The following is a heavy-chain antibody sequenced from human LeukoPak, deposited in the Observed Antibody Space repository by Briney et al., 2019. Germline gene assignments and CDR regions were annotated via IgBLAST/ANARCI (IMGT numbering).Heavy chain of an antibody. V-gene: IGHV3-33*01. J-gene: IGHJ4*02. CDR3: ARVSGHTSDF. CDR2: IWYDGRKS. Sequence: GSSLRLSCAAFGFTFSSHGIDWVRQAPGKGLEWVGVIWYDGRKSDYAESVKGRFTISRDNSKNTVDLQMNSLRVEDTAVYYCARVSGHTSDFWGQGTLVTVSS. D-gene: IGHD3-10*01. CDR1: GFTFSSHG.